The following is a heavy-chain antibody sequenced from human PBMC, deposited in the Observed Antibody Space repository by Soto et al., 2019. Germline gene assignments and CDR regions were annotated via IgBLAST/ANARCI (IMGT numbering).Heavy chain of an antibody. CDR1: GFSLTTSGVG. CDR3: AHRVLRTVFGLVTTTAIYFDF. V-gene: IGHV2-5*02. D-gene: IGHD3-3*01. J-gene: IGHJ4*02. CDR2: IYWDDDK. Sequence: QITLNESGPAVVRPTETLTLTCRFSGFSLTTSGVGVGWIRQSPGKAPEWLALIYWDDDKRYSASLKSRLTIHNETSKNQGVLTVSDLAPTDTATYYCAHRVLRTVFGLVTTTAIYFDFWGQGTPVAVSS.